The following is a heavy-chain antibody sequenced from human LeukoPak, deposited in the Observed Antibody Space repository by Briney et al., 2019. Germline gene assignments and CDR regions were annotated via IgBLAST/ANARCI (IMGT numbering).Heavy chain of an antibody. CDR1: GYTFTGYY. CDR2: INPNSGGT. Sequence: ASVKVSCKASGYTFTGYYIHWVRQAPGQGLEWMGWINPNSGGTNYAQKFQGRVTMTRDTSISTAYMELSRLRSDDTAVYYCARAGGYSYGYPYYFDYWGQGTLVTVSS. V-gene: IGHV1-2*02. CDR3: ARAGGYSYGYPYYFDY. D-gene: IGHD5-18*01. J-gene: IGHJ4*02.